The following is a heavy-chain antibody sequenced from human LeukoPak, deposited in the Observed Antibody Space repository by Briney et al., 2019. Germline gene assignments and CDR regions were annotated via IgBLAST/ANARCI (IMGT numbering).Heavy chain of an antibody. V-gene: IGHV3-15*01. J-gene: IGHJ4*02. CDR2: IKRKTDGGTT. CDR3: TPDIAVAGTFFDY. D-gene: IGHD6-19*01. CDR1: GFTFGDYA. Sequence: PGGSLRLSCTTSGFTFGDYAIAWVRQAPGKGLEWVGRIKRKTDGGTTDYAAPVKGRFTISRDDSKNTLYLQMNSLKTEDTAVYYCTPDIAVAGTFFDYWGQGTLVTVSS.